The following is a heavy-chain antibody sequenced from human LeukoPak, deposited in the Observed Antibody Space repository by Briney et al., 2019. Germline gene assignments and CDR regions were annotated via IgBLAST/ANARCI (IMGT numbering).Heavy chain of an antibody. CDR3: AREGLWFGESEH. J-gene: IGHJ1*01. CDR1: GFTFSDYY. Sequence: PGGSLRLSCAASGFTFSDYYMSWIRQAPGKGLEWVSVIYSGGSTYYADSVKGRFTISRDNSKNTLYLQMNSLRAEDTAVYYCAREGLWFGESEHWGQGTLVTVSS. CDR2: IYSGGST. V-gene: IGHV3-53*01. D-gene: IGHD3-10*01.